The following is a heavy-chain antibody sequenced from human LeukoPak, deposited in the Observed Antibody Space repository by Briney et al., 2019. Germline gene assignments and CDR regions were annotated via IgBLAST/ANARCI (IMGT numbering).Heavy chain of an antibody. CDR2: ISYDGSNK. CDR3: AKDMPSSTITTRTFDY. Sequence: GGSLRLSCAASGFTFSSYAMHWVRQAPGKGLEWVAVISYDGSNKYYADSVKGRFTISRDNSKNTLYLQMNSLRAEDTAVYYCAKDMPSSTITTRTFDYWGQGTLVTASS. D-gene: IGHD4-11*01. V-gene: IGHV3-30*04. J-gene: IGHJ4*02. CDR1: GFTFSSYA.